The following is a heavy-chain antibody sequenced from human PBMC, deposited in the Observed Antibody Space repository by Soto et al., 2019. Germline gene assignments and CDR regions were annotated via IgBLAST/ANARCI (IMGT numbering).Heavy chain of an antibody. Sequence: PGESLKISCQVSGYTFTIYCIGWVRQMPGKCLEWMGIIYPSDSDTRYSPSFQGQVTISADQSINTAYLQWDSLKASDTAIYYCARPANTVADHFDLWGQGTPVTVSS. CDR2: IYPSDSDT. CDR3: ARPANTVADHFDL. J-gene: IGHJ4*02. V-gene: IGHV5-51*01. D-gene: IGHD4-17*01. CDR1: GYTFTIYC.